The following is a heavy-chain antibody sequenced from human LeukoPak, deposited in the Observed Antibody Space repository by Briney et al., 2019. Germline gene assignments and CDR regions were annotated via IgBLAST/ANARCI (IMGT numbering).Heavy chain of an antibody. CDR3: ARGTWVNDAFDI. CDR2: ISSSSSTI. CDR1: GFTFSSYS. Sequence: GGSLRLSCAASGFTFSSYSMNWVRQAPGKGLEWVSYISSSSSTIYYADSVKGRFTISRDNSKNTLYLQMNSLRAEDTAVYYCARGTWVNDAFDIWGQGTMVTVSS. D-gene: IGHD1/OR15-1a*01. J-gene: IGHJ3*02. V-gene: IGHV3-48*01.